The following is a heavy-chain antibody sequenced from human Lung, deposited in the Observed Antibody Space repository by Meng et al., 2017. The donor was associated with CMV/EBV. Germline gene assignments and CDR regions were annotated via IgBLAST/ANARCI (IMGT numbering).Heavy chain of an antibody. CDR1: GFTFRDHY. V-gene: IGHV3-11*01. J-gene: IGHJ6*02. CDR3: ARGRGRGRGIISTGMDV. CDR2: ISVSSTVM. D-gene: IGHD3-10*01. Sequence: GESLKISCAASGFTFRDHYMSWIRQAPGKGLEWISYISVSSTVMYYADSVKGRFTISRDDAMGSLYLQMDSLRAEDSALYYCARGRGRGRGIISTGMDVWGQGXTVTVSS.